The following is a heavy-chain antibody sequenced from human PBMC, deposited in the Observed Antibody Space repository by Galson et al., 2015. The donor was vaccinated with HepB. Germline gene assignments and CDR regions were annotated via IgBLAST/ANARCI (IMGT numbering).Heavy chain of an antibody. CDR2: ISHDGDTK. CDR1: GFTFTTYP. CDR3: AKGGLGTGYRMFSVDY. Sequence: SLRLSCAAAGFTFTTYPLHWVRQAPGKGLEWVAVISHDGDTKYYADSVKGRFTISRDNFKNTLYLQMDSLRTDDTALYYCAKGGLGTGYRMFSVDYWGQGNLVSVSS. J-gene: IGHJ4*02. D-gene: IGHD2-8*02. V-gene: IGHV3-30-3*01.